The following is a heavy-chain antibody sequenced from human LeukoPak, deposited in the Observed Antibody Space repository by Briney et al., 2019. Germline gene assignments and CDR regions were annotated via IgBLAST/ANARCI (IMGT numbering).Heavy chain of an antibody. D-gene: IGHD3-22*01. Sequence: PGGSLRLSCAASGFTFSSYAMSWVRQAPGKGLEWVSAISGSGSSTYYADSVKGRFTISRDNSKNTLYLQMNSLRAEDTAVYYCAKIGGVYYYDSSGLDYFDYWGQGTLVTVSS. CDR1: GFTFSSYA. CDR2: ISGSGSST. CDR3: AKIGGVYYYDSSGLDYFDY. J-gene: IGHJ4*02. V-gene: IGHV3-23*01.